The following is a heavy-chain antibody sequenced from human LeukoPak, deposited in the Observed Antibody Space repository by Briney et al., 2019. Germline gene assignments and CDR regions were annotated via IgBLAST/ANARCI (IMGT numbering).Heavy chain of an antibody. J-gene: IGHJ6*01. D-gene: IGHD3-22*01. V-gene: IGHV3-23*01. CDR1: GFTFSNAW. CDR2: ISGSGGST. Sequence: PGGSLRLSCAASGFTFSNAWMSWVRQAPGKGLEWVSAISGSGGSTYYADSVKGRFTISRDNSKNTLYLQMNGLRVEDTAIYYCAKDFPHYYEVPHGMDVWGQGTTVTV. CDR3: AKDFPHYYEVPHGMDV.